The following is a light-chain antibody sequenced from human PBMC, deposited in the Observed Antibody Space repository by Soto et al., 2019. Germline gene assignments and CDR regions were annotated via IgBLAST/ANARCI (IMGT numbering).Light chain of an antibody. CDR1: QTVSSSH. V-gene: IGKV3-20*01. J-gene: IGKJ4*01. Sequence: EVVLTQSPGTLSLSPGERATLSCRASQTVSSSHLAWYQQKPGQAPRLLIYGASNRATGIPDRFSGSGSGTDFTLTISRLEPEDFALYYCQQYVNSPLTFGGGTKVEIK. CDR3: QQYVNSPLT. CDR2: GAS.